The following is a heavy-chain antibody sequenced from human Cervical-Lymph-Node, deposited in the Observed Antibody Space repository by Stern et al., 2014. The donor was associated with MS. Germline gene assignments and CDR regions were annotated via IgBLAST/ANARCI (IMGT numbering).Heavy chain of an antibody. V-gene: IGHV3-72*01. CDR3: ARGFHSFDS. CDR2: SRNKPNTYTT. Sequence: EVQLVESGGGLVRPGGSLRLSCAVSGFTFSDHYMDWVRQAPGKGLEWVCRSRNKPNTYTTEYAASVRGRFTVSRDDSKNLLYLQMNSLKTDDTAVYYCARGFHSFDSWGQGTLVTVSS. CDR1: GFTFSDHY. J-gene: IGHJ4*02.